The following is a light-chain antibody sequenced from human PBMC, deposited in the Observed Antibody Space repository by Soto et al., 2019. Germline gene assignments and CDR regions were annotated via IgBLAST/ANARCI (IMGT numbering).Light chain of an antibody. CDR2: ASS. CDR3: QQHHSFPLT. V-gene: IGKV1-9*01. CDR1: QGISSY. J-gene: IGKJ4*01. Sequence: DIQMTQSPSTLSASVGERVTITCRASQGISSYLAWYHQKPGKAPKLVIFASSTLQSGVPSRFSGSVFGTDFTLTITSLQPDDFATYYCQQHHSFPLTFGGGTKVEIK.